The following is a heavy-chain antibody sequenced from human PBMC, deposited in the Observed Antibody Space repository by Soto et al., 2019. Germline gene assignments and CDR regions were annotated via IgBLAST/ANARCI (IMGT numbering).Heavy chain of an antibody. D-gene: IGHD6-19*01. CDR3: ATRRPSSGFHFAGSHD. Sequence: QVQLVQSGAEVKKPGSSVKVSCKASGGTFSSYAISWVRQAPGQGLEWMGGIIPIFGTANYAQKFQGRVTITADKATSTAYMELSSLRSEDTAVYYCATRRPSSGFHFAGSHDWGQGTLVTVSS. CDR1: GGTFSSYA. V-gene: IGHV1-69*06. J-gene: IGHJ4*02. CDR2: IIPIFGTA.